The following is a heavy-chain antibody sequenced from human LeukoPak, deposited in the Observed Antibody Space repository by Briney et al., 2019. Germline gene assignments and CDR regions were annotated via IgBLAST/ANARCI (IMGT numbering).Heavy chain of an antibody. V-gene: IGHV1-46*01. D-gene: IGHD3-22*01. CDR2: INPSGGST. CDR1: GYTFTSYY. CDR3: ARWSNYYDSSGYYNTYYFDY. Sequence: ASVKVSCKASGYTFTSYYMHWVRQAPGQGLEWMGIINPSGGSTSYAQKFQGRVTMTRDTSISTAYMELSRLRSDDTAVYYCARWSNYYDSSGYYNTYYFDYWGQGTLVTVSS. J-gene: IGHJ4*02.